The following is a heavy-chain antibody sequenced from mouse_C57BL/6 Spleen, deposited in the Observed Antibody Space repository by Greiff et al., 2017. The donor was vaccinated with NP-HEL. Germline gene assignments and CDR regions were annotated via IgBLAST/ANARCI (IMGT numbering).Heavy chain of an antibody. CDR1: GYTFTSYW. J-gene: IGHJ3*01. CDR2: IHPNSGST. V-gene: IGHV1-64*01. CDR3: ARGGNWCAY. Sequence: QVQLPQPGAELVKPGASVKLSCQASGYTFTSYWMHWVKQRPGPGLEWIGMIHPNSGSTNYNEKFKSKATLTVDNSSSAADMQPSRLTSEDSAVDYCARGGNWCAYWGQGTLVTVSA.